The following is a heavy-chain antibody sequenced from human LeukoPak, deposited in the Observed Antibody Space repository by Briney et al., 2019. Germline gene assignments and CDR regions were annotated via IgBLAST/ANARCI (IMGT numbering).Heavy chain of an antibody. V-gene: IGHV3-23*01. Sequence: PGGSLILSCAASGFTFSNYAMRWVRQAAGRGLEWVSTISSRRYSPHDADSVKGRFTISRDNSKPSLYLQMNSLRAEDTAVYYCAKGPRPDITVAHTLEKWGQGTLVTVSS. D-gene: IGHD6-19*01. J-gene: IGHJ4*02. CDR2: ISSRRYSP. CDR1: GFTFSNYA. CDR3: AKGPRPDITVAHTLEK.